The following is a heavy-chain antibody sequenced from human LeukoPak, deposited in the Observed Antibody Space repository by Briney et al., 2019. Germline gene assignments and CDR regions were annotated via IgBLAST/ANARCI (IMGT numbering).Heavy chain of an antibody. CDR1: GGSLSSYY. V-gene: IGHV4-59*01. CDR2: IYYSRSI. J-gene: IGHJ6*03. Sequence: SETLSLTCTVPGGSLSSYYWGWVRQPPGKGLGWVGYIYYSRSINYDPSLKSRATISVDTSKNQFPLKLSSVTAADTAVYYCARDPGTRVRGSRRGYDRNYYYMHVWGKGTTVTISS. CDR3: ARDPGTRVRGSRRGYDRNYYYMHV. D-gene: IGHD3-10*01.